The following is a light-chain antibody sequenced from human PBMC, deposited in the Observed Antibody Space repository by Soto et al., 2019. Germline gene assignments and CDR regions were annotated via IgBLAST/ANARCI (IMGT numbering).Light chain of an antibody. CDR2: SAS. CDR1: QGMRTS. J-gene: IGKJ4*01. Sequence: DIQLTQSPSFLSASVGDTVTITCRASQGMRTSLAWYQQKPGKVPKLLIRSASTLQSGVPPRFSGGGSGTEFTLTLSTLQHDDSGIYYCQQLNGYQLAFGGGTNVEIK. CDR3: QQLNGYQLA. V-gene: IGKV1-9*01.